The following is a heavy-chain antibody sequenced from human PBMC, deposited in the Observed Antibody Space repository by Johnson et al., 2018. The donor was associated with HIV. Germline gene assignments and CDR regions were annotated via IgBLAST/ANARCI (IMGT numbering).Heavy chain of an antibody. J-gene: IGHJ3*02. CDR3: AKDLNDGSGPVDI. CDR1: GFTFSSYA. CDR2: ISHDGSNK. V-gene: IGHV3-30-3*01. Sequence: QVQLVESGGGVVQPGRSLRLSCAASGFTFSSYAMHWVRQAPGKGLEWVAVISHDGSNKYYADSVKGRFTISRANSKNTLYLQMNSLRAEDTAVYYCAKDLNDGSGPVDIWGQGTMVTVSS. D-gene: IGHD3-10*01.